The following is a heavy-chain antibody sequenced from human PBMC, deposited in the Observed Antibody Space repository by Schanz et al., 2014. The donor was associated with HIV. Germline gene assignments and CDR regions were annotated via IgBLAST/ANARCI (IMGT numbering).Heavy chain of an antibody. V-gene: IGHV3-30*18. D-gene: IGHD4-17*01. CDR1: GFTFSNYG. CDR3: AKEGPTVTPGYYYGMDV. CDR2: ISYDGSYK. Sequence: QVRLVESGGGVVQPGRSLRLSCAASGFTFSNYGMHWVRQAPGKGLEWVAIISYDGSYKYYADSVKGRFNISRDNSKNRLYLQMNSLRAEDTAVYYCAKEGPTVTPGYYYGMDVWGQGTMVTVSS. J-gene: IGHJ6*02.